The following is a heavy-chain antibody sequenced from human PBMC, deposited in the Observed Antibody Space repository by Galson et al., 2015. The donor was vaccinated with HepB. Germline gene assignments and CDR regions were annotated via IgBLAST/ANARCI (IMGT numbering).Heavy chain of an antibody. Sequence: SLRLSCAASGFTFSSYAMSWVRQAPGKGLEWVSAISGSGGSTYYADSVKGRFTISRDNSKNTLYLQMNSLRAEDTAVYYCAKGYSYGRRDYYYYYMDVWGKGTTVTVSS. D-gene: IGHD5-18*01. CDR1: GFTFSSYA. J-gene: IGHJ6*03. CDR3: AKGYSYGRRDYYYYYMDV. CDR2: ISGSGGST. V-gene: IGHV3-23*01.